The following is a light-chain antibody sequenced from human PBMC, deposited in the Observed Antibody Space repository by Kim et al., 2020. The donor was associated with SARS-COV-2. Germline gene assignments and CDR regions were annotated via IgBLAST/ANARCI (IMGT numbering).Light chain of an antibody. J-gene: IGLJ3*02. V-gene: IGLV3-19*01. CDR2: GKY. Sequence: LGQTVRLTCQGDSLRSYYAPWYQQRPGQAPTLVLYGKYDRPSGIPDRFSGSASGNTASLTITGAQAEDEGDYYCSSRDTTGDHVVFGGGTQLTVL. CDR1: SLRSYY. CDR3: SSRDTTGDHVV.